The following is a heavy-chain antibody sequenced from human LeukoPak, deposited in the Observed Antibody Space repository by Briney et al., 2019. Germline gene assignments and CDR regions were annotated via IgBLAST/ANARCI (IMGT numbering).Heavy chain of an antibody. CDR3: ARVDYGDYLFDY. CDR2: ISGSGGSR. CDR1: GFTFSSYT. D-gene: IGHD4-17*01. J-gene: IGHJ4*02. Sequence: GGSLRLSCAASGFTFSSYTMTWVRQAPGKGLEWVSGISGSGGSRYYADSVKGRFTISRDNAKNSLYLQMNSLRAEDTAVYYCARVDYGDYLFDYWGQGTLVTVSS. V-gene: IGHV3-48*01.